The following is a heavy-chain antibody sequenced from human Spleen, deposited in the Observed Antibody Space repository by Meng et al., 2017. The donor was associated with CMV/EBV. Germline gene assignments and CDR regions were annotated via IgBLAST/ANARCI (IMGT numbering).Heavy chain of an antibody. CDR1: GFTFSSSN. CDR2: ISSSSSYI. D-gene: IGHD4-11*01. Sequence: GESLKISCAASGFTFSSSNMNWVRQAPGKGLEWVSSISSSSSYIYYADSVKGRFTISRDNAKNSLYLQMNSLRAEDTAVYYCARGDPLTTDYWGQGTLVTVSS. V-gene: IGHV3-21*01. J-gene: IGHJ4*02. CDR3: ARGDPLTTDY.